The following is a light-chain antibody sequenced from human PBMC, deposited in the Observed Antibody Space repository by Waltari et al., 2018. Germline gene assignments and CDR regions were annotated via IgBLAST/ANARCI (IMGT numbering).Light chain of an antibody. V-gene: IGLV1-40*01. J-gene: IGLJ3*02. CDR2: GNS. Sequence: QSVLTQPPSVSGAPGQRVTISCSGSSSNIGAGHDLHRYQVFPRAAPKLLIYGNSNRPSGVPDRFSGSKSGTSASLAITGLQAEDEADYYCQSYDSSLTSGVVFGGGTKVTVL. CDR3: QSYDSSLTSGVV. CDR1: SSNIGAGHD.